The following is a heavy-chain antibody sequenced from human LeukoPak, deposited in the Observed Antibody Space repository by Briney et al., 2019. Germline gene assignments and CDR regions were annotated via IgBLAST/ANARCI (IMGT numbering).Heavy chain of an antibody. V-gene: IGHV1-18*01. D-gene: IGHD1-26*01. Sequence: GASVRVSCKASGYTFTTYGISWLRQAPGQGLEWMGWISAYNGVTNYAQKFQGRLNMTTDTSTTTASMEMRSLRSDDTAIYYCARGGAKWALQLFDHWGQGTLVTVSS. CDR2: ISAYNGVT. J-gene: IGHJ4*02. CDR3: ARGGAKWALQLFDH. CDR1: GYTFTTYG.